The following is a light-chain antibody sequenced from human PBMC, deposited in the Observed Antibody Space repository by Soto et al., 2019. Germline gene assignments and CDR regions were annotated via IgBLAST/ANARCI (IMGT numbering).Light chain of an antibody. CDR3: QHYDTFPYS. CDR2: DAS. CDR1: QAIGAY. V-gene: IGKV1-33*01. J-gene: IGKJ2*01. Sequence: DIQLTQSPSSLSASVGDRITITCQASQAIGAYLNWYQQKPGQAPKLLVFDASNLETGVPSRFTGSGSGTHFTFTITSLQPEDVATYYCQHYDTFPYSFGQGTKLE.